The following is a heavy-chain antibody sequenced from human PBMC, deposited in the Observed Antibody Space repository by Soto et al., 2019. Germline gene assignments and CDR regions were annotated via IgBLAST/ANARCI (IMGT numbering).Heavy chain of an antibody. V-gene: IGHV3-15*01. CDR1: GLPLSSTW. CDR2: TKRVFFGGTI. Sequence: EVNLVESGGGLVQPGGSLRLSCEISGLPLSSTWMTWVRQAPGRGLEWVGRTKRVFFGGTIDYAAPVKDRFSISRDESRNIVYLQMTSLKIEDTAIYYCTKDRPYSGGTNFIFWGQGTLVTVSS. CDR3: TKDRPYSGGTNFIF. J-gene: IGHJ4*02. D-gene: IGHD1-7*01.